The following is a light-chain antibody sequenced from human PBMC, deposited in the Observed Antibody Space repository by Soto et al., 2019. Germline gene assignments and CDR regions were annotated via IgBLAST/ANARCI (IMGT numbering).Light chain of an antibody. Sequence: EMVMTQSPAILSVSPGASAPLSCRASQSVNSNYLAWSQQHPGQPPRLLIYGISTRATGIPARFGGSGSGTEFSLTISSLQSEDFAVYYCQQYSKWPITFGQGTRLEIK. CDR3: QQYSKWPIT. CDR1: QSVNSN. J-gene: IGKJ5*01. CDR2: GIS. V-gene: IGKV3-15*01.